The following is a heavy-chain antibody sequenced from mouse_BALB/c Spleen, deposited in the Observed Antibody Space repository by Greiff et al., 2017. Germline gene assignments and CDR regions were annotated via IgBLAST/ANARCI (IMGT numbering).Heavy chain of an antibody. CDR2: ICRGSSTI. V-gene: IGHV5-17*02. CDR3: SRSSGFTTDFDY. Sequence: EVLLVESGGGLVQPGGSLKLSCAASGFTFSSFGMHWVRQAPEKGLAWVAYICRGSSTIYYADTVKGRFTISRDNTKNTLFLQMTSLRSEDTAVYYCSRSSGFTTDFDYWGQGTTLTVSA. CDR1: GFTFSSFG. D-gene: IGHD1-1*01. J-gene: IGHJ2*01.